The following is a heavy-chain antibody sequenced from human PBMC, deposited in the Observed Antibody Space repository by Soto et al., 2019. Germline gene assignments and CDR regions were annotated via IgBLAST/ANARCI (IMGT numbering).Heavy chain of an antibody. D-gene: IGHD4-4*01. CDR2: IYYSGST. J-gene: IGHJ6*03. Sequence: QVQLQESGPGLVKPSQTLSLTCTVSGGSISSGGYYWSWIRQHPGKGLEWIGYIYYSGSTYYNPSLKSRVTISVGTSKNQLSLEQSSVTVADTAVYYGASRLTTPGDYYYYYYMDVWGKGTTVTVSS. V-gene: IGHV4-31*03. CDR1: GGSISSGGYY. CDR3: ASRLTTPGDYYYYYYMDV.